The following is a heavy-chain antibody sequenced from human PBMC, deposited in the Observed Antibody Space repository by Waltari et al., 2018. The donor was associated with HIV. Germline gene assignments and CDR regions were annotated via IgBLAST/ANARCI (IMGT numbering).Heavy chain of an antibody. CDR1: GGPIGTNF. V-gene: IGHV4-59*01. Sequence: QVQLQESGPGLVKPSETLSLMCTGSGGPIGTNFWSWIRQPPGKGLEWIGYVFYSGTTNYNPSLKSRVTISVDTSKNQFSLNLRSVTAADTAVYYCASSRAAAGLDSWGQGTQVTVSS. D-gene: IGHD6-13*01. CDR3: ASSRAAAGLDS. CDR2: VFYSGTT. J-gene: IGHJ4*02.